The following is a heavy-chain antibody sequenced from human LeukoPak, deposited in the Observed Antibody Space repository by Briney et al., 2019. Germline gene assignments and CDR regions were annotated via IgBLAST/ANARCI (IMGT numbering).Heavy chain of an antibody. J-gene: IGHJ2*01. CDR2: INPNSGGT. CDR1: GYTFTGYY. V-gene: IGHV1-2*02. CDR3: ARHPGKVTNDWYFDL. Sequence: VASVKVSCKASGYTFTGYYMHWVRQAPGQGLEWMGWINPNSGGTNYAQKFQGRVTITRDTSITTAYMELSRLSSDDTAVYYCARHPGKVTNDWYFDLWGRGTLVTVSS. D-gene: IGHD4-23*01.